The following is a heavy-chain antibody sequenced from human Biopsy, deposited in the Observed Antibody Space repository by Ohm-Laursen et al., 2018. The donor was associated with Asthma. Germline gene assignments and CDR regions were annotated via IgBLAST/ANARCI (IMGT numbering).Heavy chain of an antibody. Sequence: TLSLTCRVSGGYTGSSDHHWAWIRQAPGKGLEWIGFVFWSGSTHYSRSLERRLYISIDTARNEFSMRLRSLTAADTAVDFCARVAWYRDVFFGFEVWGPGTHFSVSP. V-gene: IGHV4-30-4*01. CDR2: VFWSGST. D-gene: IGHD4-17*01. J-gene: IGHJ4*03. CDR1: GGYTGSSDHH. CDR3: ARVAWYRDVFFGFEV.